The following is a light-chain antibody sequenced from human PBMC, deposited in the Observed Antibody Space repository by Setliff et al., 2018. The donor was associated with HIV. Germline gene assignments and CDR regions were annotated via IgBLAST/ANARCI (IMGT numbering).Light chain of an antibody. J-gene: IGLJ3*02. CDR2: GDT. V-gene: IGLV1-40*01. CDR3: QSSDSGVRV. CDR1: SSNIGAGYD. Sequence: QSALTQPPSVSGAPGRRVTISCTGSSSNIGAGYDVNWYRQFPGTAPKVLIYGDTNRPSGVPDRFSGSKSGTSTSLAITGLQAEDEADYYCQSSDSGVRVFGGGTKVTVL.